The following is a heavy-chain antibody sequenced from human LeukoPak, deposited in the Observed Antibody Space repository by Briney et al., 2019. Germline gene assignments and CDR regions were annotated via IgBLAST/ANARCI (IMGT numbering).Heavy chain of an antibody. D-gene: IGHD6-13*01. V-gene: IGHV3-48*01. Sequence: GGSLRLSCAASGFTFSSYSMNWVRQAPGKGLEWASYISSSSSTIYYADSVKGRFTISRDNAKNSLYLQMNSLRAEDTAVYYCARRHSSSWGIWFDPWGQGTLVAVSS. CDR2: ISSSSSTI. CDR1: GFTFSSYS. J-gene: IGHJ5*02. CDR3: ARRHSSSWGIWFDP.